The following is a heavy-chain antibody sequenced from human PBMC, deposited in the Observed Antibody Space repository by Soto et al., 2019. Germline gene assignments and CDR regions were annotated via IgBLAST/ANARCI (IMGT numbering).Heavy chain of an antibody. V-gene: IGHV5-51*01. CDR3: ARFPYDSSGYYYAFDI. CDR1: GYSFTSYW. J-gene: IGHJ3*02. D-gene: IGHD3-22*01. Sequence: GESLKISCKGSGYSFTSYWIGWVRQMPGKGLEWMGIIYPGDSDTRYSPPFQGQVTISADKSISTAYLQWSSLKASDTALYYCARFPYDSSGYYYAFDIWGQGTMVTVSS. CDR2: IYPGDSDT.